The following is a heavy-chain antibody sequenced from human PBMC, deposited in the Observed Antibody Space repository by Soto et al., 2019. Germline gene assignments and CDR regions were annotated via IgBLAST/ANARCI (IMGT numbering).Heavy chain of an antibody. V-gene: IGHV1-18*04. CDR1: GYTFTSYG. D-gene: IGHD6-13*01. J-gene: IGHJ6*02. CDR3: ARASAGLYYYYGMDV. CDR2: ISAYNGNT. Sequence: ASVKVSCKASGYTFTSYGISWVRQAPGQGLEWMGWISAYNGNTDYAQKPQGRVTMTTDTSTSTAYMELRSLRSDDTAVYYCARASAGLYYYYGMDVWGQGTTVTVSS.